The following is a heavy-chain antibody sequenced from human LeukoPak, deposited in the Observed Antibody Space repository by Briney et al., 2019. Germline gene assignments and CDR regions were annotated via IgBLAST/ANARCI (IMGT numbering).Heavy chain of an antibody. Sequence: SETLSLTCTVSGGSLTSYYWSWIRQPPGKGLQWIGYIYYSGSVNYNPSLKSRVTISVDTSKNQFSLNLSSVTAADTAVYYCARLGSYFDYWGQGTQVTVTS. CDR2: IYYSGSV. J-gene: IGHJ4*02. CDR1: GGSLTSYY. V-gene: IGHV4-59*08. CDR3: ARLGSYFDY.